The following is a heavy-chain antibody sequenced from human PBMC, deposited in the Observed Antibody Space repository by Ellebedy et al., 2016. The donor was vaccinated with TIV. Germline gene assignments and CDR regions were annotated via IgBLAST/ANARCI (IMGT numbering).Heavy chain of an antibody. CDR2: ISAYNGNT. Sequence: ASVKVSCKASGYTFTNYGISWVRQAPGQGLEWMGWISAYNGNTNYAQKLQGRVTMTTDTSTSTAYMELRSLRSDDTAVYYCARDTYSAHDSPPDYWGQGTLVTVSS. J-gene: IGHJ4*02. V-gene: IGHV1-18*01. D-gene: IGHD5-12*01. CDR3: ARDTYSAHDSPPDY. CDR1: GYTFTNYG.